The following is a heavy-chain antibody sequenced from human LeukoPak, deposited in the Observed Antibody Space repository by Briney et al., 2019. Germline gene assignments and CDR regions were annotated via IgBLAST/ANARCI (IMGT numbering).Heavy chain of an antibody. CDR2: IYPGDSDT. CDR3: ARGRVAVTTREQYYFDY. V-gene: IGHV5-51*01. CDR1: GYSFTSYW. Sequence: GESLKISCKGSGYSFTSYWIGWVRQMPGKGLEWMGIIYPGDSDTRYSPSFQGQVTISADKSISTAYLQWSSLKASDTAMYYCARGRVAVTTREQYYFDYWGQGTLVTVS. J-gene: IGHJ4*02. D-gene: IGHD4-17*01.